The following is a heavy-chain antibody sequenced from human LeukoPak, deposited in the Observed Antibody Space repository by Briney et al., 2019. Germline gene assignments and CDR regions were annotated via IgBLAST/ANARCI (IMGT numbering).Heavy chain of an antibody. CDR3: ARRYCSSTSCYYVDY. V-gene: IGHV5-51*01. J-gene: IGHJ4*02. Sequence: GESLKISCKGSGYSFTSYWIGWVRQMPGKGLEWMGIIYPGGSDTRYSPSFQGQVTISADKSISTAYLQWSSLKASDTAMYYCARRYCSSTSCYYVDYWGQGTLVTVSS. CDR2: IYPGGSDT. CDR1: GYSFTSYW. D-gene: IGHD2-2*01.